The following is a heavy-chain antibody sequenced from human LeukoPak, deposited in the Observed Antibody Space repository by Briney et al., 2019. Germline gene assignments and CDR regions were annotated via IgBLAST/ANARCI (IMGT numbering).Heavy chain of an antibody. CDR2: INHSGST. V-gene: IGHV4-34*01. CDR3: ARDREWELRYFDY. CDR1: GGSFSGYY. J-gene: IGHJ4*02. Sequence: SETLSLTCAVYGGSFSGYYWSWIRQPPGKGLEWIGEINHSGSTNYNPSLKSRVTISVDTSKNQFSLKLSSGAAADTAVYYCARDREWELRYFDYWGQGTLVAVSS. D-gene: IGHD1-26*01.